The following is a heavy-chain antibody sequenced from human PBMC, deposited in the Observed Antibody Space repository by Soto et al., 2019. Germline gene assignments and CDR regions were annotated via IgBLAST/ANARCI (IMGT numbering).Heavy chain of an antibody. CDR2: INPRDGST. D-gene: IGHD1-26*01. V-gene: IGHV1-46*01. J-gene: IGHJ5*02. CDR1: GYIFSNYY. CDR3: TRDVGDSGSHWFDP. Sequence: QMRLVQSGAEVKKPGASVKVSCKASGYIFSNYYIHWVRQAPGQGLEWIGIINPRDGSTRYTQKFQGRVTMIRDTSSSTVYMEVTSLRFEDTAVYYCTRDVGDSGSHWFDPWGQGSLVTVSS.